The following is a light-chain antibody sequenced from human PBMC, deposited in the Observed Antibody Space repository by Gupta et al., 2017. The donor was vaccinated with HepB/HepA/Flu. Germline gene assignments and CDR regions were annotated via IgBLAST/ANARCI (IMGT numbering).Light chain of an antibody. CDR3: QQYKSWPIT. J-gene: IGKJ5*01. CDR1: QSISAN. Sequence: EIVMTHSPATLPVSPGERATLSCRASQSISANLGWFQQKPGQAPRPLIYDASIRASGVPARFSGSGSGTEFTLTISSLQSEDFEIYYCQQYKSWPITFGQGTRLEIK. CDR2: DAS. V-gene: IGKV3D-15*01.